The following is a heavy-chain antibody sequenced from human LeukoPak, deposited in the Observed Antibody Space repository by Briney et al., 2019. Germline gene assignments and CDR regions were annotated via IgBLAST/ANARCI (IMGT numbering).Heavy chain of an antibody. Sequence: SQTLSLTCAISGDSVSSNSAAWNWIRQSPSRGLEWLGRTYYRSKWYNDYAVSVKSRITINPDTSKNQFSLQLNSVTPEDTAVYYCARDEREAYCGGDCYSGYFDYWGQGTLVTVSS. CDR2: TYYRSKWYN. CDR3: ARDEREAYCGGDCYSGYFDY. J-gene: IGHJ4*02. V-gene: IGHV6-1*01. CDR1: GDSVSSNSAA. D-gene: IGHD2-21*02.